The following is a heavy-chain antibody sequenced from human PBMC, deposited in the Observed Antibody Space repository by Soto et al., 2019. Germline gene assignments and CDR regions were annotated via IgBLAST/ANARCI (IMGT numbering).Heavy chain of an antibody. CDR1: VFTVSSYE. D-gene: IGHD2-2*01. J-gene: IGHJ6*02. CDR3: ARVDLYCSSTSCSLNYYYGMDV. CDR2: ISSSGSTI. V-gene: IGHV3-48*03. Sequence: GSLRFCCAASVFTVSSYEMNWVRQAPGKGLEWVSYISSSGSTIYYADSVKGRFTISRDNAKNSLYLQMNSLRAEDTAVYYCARVDLYCSSTSCSLNYYYGMDVWGQGTTVTVS.